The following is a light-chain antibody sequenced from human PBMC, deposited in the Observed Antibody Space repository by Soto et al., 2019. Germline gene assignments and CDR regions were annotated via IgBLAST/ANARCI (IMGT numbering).Light chain of an antibody. CDR2: EDN. V-gene: IGLV6-57*04. J-gene: IGLJ3*02. Sequence: FMLTQPHSVSESPGKTVIISCTRSSGSIASNYVQWYQQRPGSAPTTVIFEDNRRPSGVPDRFSGSIDSSSNSASLSISGLKTEDEADYYCQSFDSSNQDVVFGGGTKLTVL. CDR3: QSFDSSNQDVV. CDR1: SGSIASNY.